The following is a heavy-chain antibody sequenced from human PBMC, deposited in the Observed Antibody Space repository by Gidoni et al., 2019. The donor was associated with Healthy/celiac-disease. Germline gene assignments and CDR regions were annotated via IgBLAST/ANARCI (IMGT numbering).Heavy chain of an antibody. CDR2: ISYDGSNK. D-gene: IGHD6-6*01. CDR3: ARERIAASNWFDP. Sequence: QVQLVESGGGVVQPGRSLRLSCAASGFTFRSYAMHWVRQAPGKGLEWVAVISYDGSNKYYADSVKGRFTISRDNSKNTLYLQMNSLRAEDTAVYYCARERIAASNWFDPWGQGTLVTVSS. CDR1: GFTFRSYA. V-gene: IGHV3-30-3*01. J-gene: IGHJ5*02.